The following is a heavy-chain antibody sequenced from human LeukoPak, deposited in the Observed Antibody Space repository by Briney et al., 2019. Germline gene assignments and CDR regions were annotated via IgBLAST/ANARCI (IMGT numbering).Heavy chain of an antibody. D-gene: IGHD2-2*01. CDR3: TKGDSTSCHGCPFDM. CDR1: GFTLSSDA. V-gene: IGHV3-23*01. CDR2: VSGGGGST. Sequence: GGSLRVSCVASGFTLSSDAMSWVRQAPGRGREWVSAVSGGGGSTYYAESVKGRFTISRDNSQNTLYLQVNSRRDEDTAIYYCTKGDSTSCHGCPFDMWGQGTMVTVS. J-gene: IGHJ3*02.